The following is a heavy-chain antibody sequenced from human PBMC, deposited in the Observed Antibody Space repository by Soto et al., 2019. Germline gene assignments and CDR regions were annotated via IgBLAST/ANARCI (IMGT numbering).Heavy chain of an antibody. V-gene: IGHV3-23*01. CDR1: GFTFSSYA. J-gene: IGHJ6*01. CDR3: AKEILEGPADYHYYYGMDV. CDR2: ISGSGGST. Sequence: GGSLRLSCAASGFTFSSYAMSWVRQAPGKGLEWVSAISGSGGSTYYADSVKGRFTISRDNSKNTLYLQMNSLRAEDTAVYYCAKEILEGPADYHYYYGMDVWGQGTTVTGSS. D-gene: IGHD3-3*01.